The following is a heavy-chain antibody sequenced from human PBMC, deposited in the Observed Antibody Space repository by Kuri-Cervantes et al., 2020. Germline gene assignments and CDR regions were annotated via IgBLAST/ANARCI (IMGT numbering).Heavy chain of an antibody. CDR2: ISGSGGST. D-gene: IGHD3-10*01. CDR3: AKDLVRALSYYYYGMDV. V-gene: IGHV3-23*01. Sequence: GALRLSCAASGFTFSNAWMSWVRQAPGKGLEWVSAISGSGGSTYYADSVKGRFTISRDNSKNTLYLQMNSLRAEDTAVYYCAKDLVRALSYYYYGMDVWGQGTTVTVSS. CDR1: GFTFSNAW. J-gene: IGHJ6*02.